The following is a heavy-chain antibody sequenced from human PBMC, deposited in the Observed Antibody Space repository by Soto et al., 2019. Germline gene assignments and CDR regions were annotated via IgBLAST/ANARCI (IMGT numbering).Heavy chain of an antibody. CDR2: IWYDGSNK. J-gene: IGHJ6*02. CDR3: ARGSGSTYYYYYGMDV. V-gene: IGHV3-33*01. CDR1: GFTFSSYG. D-gene: IGHD3-10*01. Sequence: QVQLVESGGGVVQPGRSLRLSCAASGFTFSSYGMHWVRQAPGKGLEWVAVIWYDGSNKYYADSVKGRFTISRDNSKNALYVQMNSLRAEDAAVYYCARGSGSTYYYYYGMDVWGQGTTVTVSS.